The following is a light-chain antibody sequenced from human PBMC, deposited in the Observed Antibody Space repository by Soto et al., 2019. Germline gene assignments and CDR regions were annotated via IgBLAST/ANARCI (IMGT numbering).Light chain of an antibody. CDR3: SSYTKSSTRV. V-gene: IGLV2-14*01. Sequence: QSVLAQPASVSGSPGQSITISCTGTSSDIGGYNYVSWHQQHPGKAPKVMIYEVTYRPSGVSSRFSGSKSGNTASLTISGLQAEDEADYYCSSYTKSSTRVFGTGTKVTVL. CDR1: SSDIGGYNY. CDR2: EVT. J-gene: IGLJ1*01.